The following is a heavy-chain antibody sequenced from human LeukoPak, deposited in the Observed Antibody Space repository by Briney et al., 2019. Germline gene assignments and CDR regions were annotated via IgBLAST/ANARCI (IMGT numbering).Heavy chain of an antibody. CDR1: GFTFSSYD. CDR3: ARGKYCSGGSCYFFDY. D-gene: IGHD2-15*01. CDR2: IGTAGDT. J-gene: IGHJ4*02. Sequence: HPGGSLRLSCAASGFTFSSYDMHWVRQATGKGLEWVSAIGTAGDTYYPGSVKGRFTIPRENAKNSLYLQMNSLRAGDTAVYYCARGKYCSGGSCYFFDYWGQGTLVTVSS. V-gene: IGHV3-13*01.